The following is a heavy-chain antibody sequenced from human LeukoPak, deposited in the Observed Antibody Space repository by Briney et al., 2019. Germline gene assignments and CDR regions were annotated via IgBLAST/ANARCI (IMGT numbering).Heavy chain of an antibody. D-gene: IGHD3-16*02. V-gene: IGHV4-39*01. Sequence: SETLSLTCTVSGGSISSYYWGWIRQPPGKGLEWIGSIYYSGSTYYNPSLKSRVTISVDTSKNQFSLKLSSVTAADTAVYYCAIRLGELSFMIGFVDYWGQGTLVTVSS. CDR2: IYYSGST. CDR1: GGSISSYY. J-gene: IGHJ4*02. CDR3: AIRLGELSFMIGFVDY.